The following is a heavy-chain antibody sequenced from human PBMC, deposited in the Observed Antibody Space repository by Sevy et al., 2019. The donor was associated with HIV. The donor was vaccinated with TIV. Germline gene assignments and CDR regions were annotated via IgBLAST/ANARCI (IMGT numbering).Heavy chain of an antibody. D-gene: IGHD1-26*01. CDR1: GYTFTSYG. V-gene: IGHV1-18*01. Sequence: ASVKVSCKASGYTFTSYGISWVRQAPGQGLEWMGWISAYKGNTNYAQKLQGRVTMITDTSTSTAYMELRCLRPDDTAMYYCASGVVGATSPMGYYYYGMDVWVQGTTVTVSS. J-gene: IGHJ6*02. CDR3: ASGVVGATSPMGYYYYGMDV. CDR2: ISAYKGNT.